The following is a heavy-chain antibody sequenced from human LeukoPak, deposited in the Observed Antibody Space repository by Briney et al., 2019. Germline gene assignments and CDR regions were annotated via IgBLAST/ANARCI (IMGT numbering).Heavy chain of an antibody. J-gene: IGHJ4*02. D-gene: IGHD5-12*01. Sequence: PGGSLRLSCAASGFIFDDYAMSWVRQAPGKGLEWVSGINWNGDSTGYADSVRGRFTISRDSSKNTLYLQMNSLRPEDTAVYYCARARPSMWIDYWGQGTLVTVSS. CDR2: INWNGDST. V-gene: IGHV3-20*04. CDR1: GFIFDDYA. CDR3: ARARPSMWIDY.